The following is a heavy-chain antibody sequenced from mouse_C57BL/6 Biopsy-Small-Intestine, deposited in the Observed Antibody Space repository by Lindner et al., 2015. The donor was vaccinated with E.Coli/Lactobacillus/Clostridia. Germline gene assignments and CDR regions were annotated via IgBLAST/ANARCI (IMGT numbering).Heavy chain of an antibody. Sequence: VQLQESGGGLVKPGGSLKLSCTTSGFTFSSYAMSWVRQTPEKRLEWVAAINSNSDTTYYPDTVKDRFTISRDNAKNTLYLQMSSLRSEDTALYYCARHKAYSNYGFAYWGQGTLVTVSA. CDR2: INSNSDTT. V-gene: IGHV5-6-2*01. CDR1: GFTFSSYA. J-gene: IGHJ3*01. D-gene: IGHD2-5*01. CDR3: ARHKAYSNYGFAY.